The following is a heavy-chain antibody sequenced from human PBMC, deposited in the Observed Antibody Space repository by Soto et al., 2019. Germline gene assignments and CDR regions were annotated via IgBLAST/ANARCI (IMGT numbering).Heavy chain of an antibody. Sequence: GESLKISCMGSGYKVSTWHNFTSYWIAWVRQMPGEGLEWMGIIYPDDSDTRYSPSFQGQVTISADKSISTAYLQWSSLKASDTAMYYCARLQYSGSYYFGMDVWGQGTTVTVSS. J-gene: IGHJ6*02. CDR3: ARLQYSGSYYFGMDV. CDR1: GYKVSTWHNFTSYW. CDR2: IYPDDSDT. D-gene: IGHD1-26*01. V-gene: IGHV5-51*01.